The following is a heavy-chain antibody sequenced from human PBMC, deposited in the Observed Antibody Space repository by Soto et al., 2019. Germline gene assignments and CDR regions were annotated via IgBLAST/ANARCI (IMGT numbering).Heavy chain of an antibody. V-gene: IGHV3-23*01. D-gene: IGHD2-15*01. Sequence: EVQLLESGGGLVQPGGSLRLSCAASGFTFSSYAMSWVRQAPGKGLEWVSALSGRGGSTYYADSVKGRFTISRENPKNTLHVQMNSLRAEGTAVYDCAKGGDVVVVAATLDYWGQGTLLTVSS. CDR1: GFTFSSYA. J-gene: IGHJ4*02. CDR2: LSGRGGST. CDR3: AKGGDVVVVAATLDY.